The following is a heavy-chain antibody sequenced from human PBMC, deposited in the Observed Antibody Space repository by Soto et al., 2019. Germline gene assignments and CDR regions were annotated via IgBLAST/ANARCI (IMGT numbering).Heavy chain of an antibody. CDR3: ARVYGSGDFPD. Sequence: QVQLQQWGAGLLKPSATLSLTCAVYGGSFSSYYWSWIRQPPGQGLEWIGEINDRGSTKYKSSLKSRVTISVDTSKTQFSLKLTSVTAADTAVYYCARVYGSGDFPDWGQGTLVTVSS. V-gene: IGHV4-34*01. D-gene: IGHD3-10*01. CDR1: GGSFSSYY. J-gene: IGHJ4*02. CDR2: INDRGST.